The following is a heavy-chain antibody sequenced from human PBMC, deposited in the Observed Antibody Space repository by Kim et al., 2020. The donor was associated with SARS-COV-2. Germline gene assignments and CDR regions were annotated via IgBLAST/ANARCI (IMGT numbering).Heavy chain of an antibody. CDR1: GGSLSDYF. D-gene: IGHD3-3*01. CDR2: INHSRGT. CDR3: ARSRGVDLWCGYYHYFYH. Sequence: SETLSLTCAVYGGSLSDYFWSWIRQPPGKGLEWIGEINHSRGTNYNPSLKSRVTISEDTSKNQFSLRLSSVTAADTAVYYCARSRGVDLWCGYYHYFYHWGQGSLVTVSS. J-gene: IGHJ4*02. V-gene: IGHV4-34*01.